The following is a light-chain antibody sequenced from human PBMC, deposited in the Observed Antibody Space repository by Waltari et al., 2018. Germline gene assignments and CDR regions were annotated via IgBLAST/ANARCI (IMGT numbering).Light chain of an antibody. CDR2: AAY. V-gene: IGKV1-39*01. J-gene: IGKJ2*01. CDR1: QTITTY. CDR3: QQSYRTPYT. Sequence: DIQMTQSPSSLSASVGDRVTITCRASQTITTYLSWYQQKPVKAPQLMISAAYSLQSGVTSRFSGSGSGTDFTLTISNLQPEDFATYHCQQSYRTPYTFGQGTKLDIK.